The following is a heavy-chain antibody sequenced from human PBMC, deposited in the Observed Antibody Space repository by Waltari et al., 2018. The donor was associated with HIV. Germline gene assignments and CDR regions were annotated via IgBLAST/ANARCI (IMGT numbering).Heavy chain of an antibody. D-gene: IGHD5-12*01. V-gene: IGHV4-34*01. Sequence: QVQLQQWGAGLLKPSETLSPNCAVYGASFNGYYWTWIRQPPGKGLEWSGEIKHSGSTNYKPSLESRVNISVDTSKKQFSLKLRSVTVAEAGMYHCASSATGSLRDAFDIWRQGTMVTGSA. CDR2: IKHSGST. CDR1: GASFNGYY. J-gene: IGHJ3*02. CDR3: ASSATGSLRDAFDI.